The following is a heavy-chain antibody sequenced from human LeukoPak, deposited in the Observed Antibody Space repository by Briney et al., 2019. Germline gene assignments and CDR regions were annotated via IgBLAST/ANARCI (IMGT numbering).Heavy chain of an antibody. CDR2: IYPVDSDT. V-gene: IGHV5-51*01. CDR3: ARPSYYYGSTTPKYYYYYYTMDV. J-gene: IGHJ6*02. Sequence: GESLKISCKGSGYDFTSYWIGWVRQMPGKGLEWMGIIYPVDSDTRYSPSFQGQVTISADKSINTAYLQWSSLKASDTAIYYCARPSYYYGSTTPKYYYYYYTMDVWGQGTTVTVS. CDR1: GYDFTSYW. D-gene: IGHD3-10*01.